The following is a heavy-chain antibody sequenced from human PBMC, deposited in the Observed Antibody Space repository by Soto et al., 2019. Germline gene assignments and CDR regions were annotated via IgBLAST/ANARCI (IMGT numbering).Heavy chain of an antibody. J-gene: IGHJ6*03. Sequence: SETLSLTCTVSGGSISSYYWSWIRQPPGKGLEWIGYIYYSGSTNYNPSLKSRVTISVDTSENQFSLKLSSVTAADTAVYYCARGHTATYQTLYYYYYYMDVWGKGTTVTVSS. CDR3: ARGHTATYQTLYYYYYYMDV. V-gene: IGHV4-59*01. CDR2: IYYSGST. CDR1: GGSISSYY. D-gene: IGHD5-18*01.